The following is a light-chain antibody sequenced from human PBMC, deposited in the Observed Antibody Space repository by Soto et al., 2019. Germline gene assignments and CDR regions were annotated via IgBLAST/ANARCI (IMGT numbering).Light chain of an antibody. CDR1: SSDVGGYNY. CDR3: SSYTSSSPRV. Sequence: QSALTQPASVSGSPGQSITISCTGTSSDVGGYNYVSWYQQHPGKAPKLMIYAVSNRPSGVSNRFSGSKSGNTASLTISGLQAEDEADSYCSSYTSSSPRVFGGGTKLTVL. CDR2: AVS. V-gene: IGLV2-14*01. J-gene: IGLJ2*01.